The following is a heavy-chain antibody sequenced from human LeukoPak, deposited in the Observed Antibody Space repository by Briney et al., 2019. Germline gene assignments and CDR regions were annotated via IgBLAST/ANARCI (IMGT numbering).Heavy chain of an antibody. D-gene: IGHD3-10*01. V-gene: IGHV4-34*01. Sequence: NPSEALSLTCAVYGGSFSGYYWSWIRQPPGKGLEWIGEINHSGSTNYNPSLKSRVTISVDTSKNQFSLKLSSVTAADTAVYYCARGRGAMVRAIAYYYGMDVWGQGTTVTVSS. CDR2: INHSGST. J-gene: IGHJ6*02. CDR3: ARGRGAMVRAIAYYYGMDV. CDR1: GGSFSGYY.